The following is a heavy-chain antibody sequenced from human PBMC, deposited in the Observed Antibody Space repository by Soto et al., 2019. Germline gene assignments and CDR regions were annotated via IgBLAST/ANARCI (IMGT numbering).Heavy chain of an antibody. CDR1: GGSFSGDY. CDR3: ARGASTERYFSPSGGALFDP. V-gene: IGHV4-34*02. J-gene: IGHJ5*02. Sequence: QVQLQQWGEGLLKPSETLSLTCAVYGGSFSGDYWNWIRQSPGKGLEWIGEINHSGITNYNPSLKSRATIFVDTSKKQFTPQLTSVTAADTAVYYCARGASTERYFSPSGGALFDPWGQGTLVTVSS. D-gene: IGHD3-9*01. CDR2: INHSGIT.